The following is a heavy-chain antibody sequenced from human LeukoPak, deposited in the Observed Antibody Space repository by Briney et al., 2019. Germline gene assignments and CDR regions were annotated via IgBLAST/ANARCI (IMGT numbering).Heavy chain of an antibody. V-gene: IGHV1-8*01. CDR3: AKPQEADLWVPDY. CDR1: GYDFSRYD. CDR2: MNPNNGDT. D-gene: IGHD3-3*01. J-gene: IGHJ4*02. Sequence: ASVKVSCKASGYDFSRYDINWVRLAPGQGLEWMGWMNPNNGDTDYAQNFQGRVTMTRDTSMSTAYMELSSLIPEDTALYYCAKPQEADLWVPDYWGQGTLVTVSS.